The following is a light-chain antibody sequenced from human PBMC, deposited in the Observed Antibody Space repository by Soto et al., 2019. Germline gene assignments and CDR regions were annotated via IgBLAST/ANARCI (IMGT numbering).Light chain of an antibody. CDR2: EVS. CDR1: SSDVGGYNY. CDR3: TSSAGSNNFV. V-gene: IGLV2-8*01. J-gene: IGLJ1*01. Sequence: QSALTQPPSASGSPGQSVTISCTGTSSDVGGYNYVSWYQQHPGKAPKLMIYEVSERPSGVTDRFSGSKSSNTASLTVSGLQAEDAADYYCTSSAGSNNFVFGTGTKVTVL.